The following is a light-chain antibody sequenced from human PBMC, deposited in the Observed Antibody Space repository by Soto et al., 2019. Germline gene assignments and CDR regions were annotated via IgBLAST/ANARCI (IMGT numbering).Light chain of an antibody. CDR1: HDIRNH. CDR3: QHYDDLPQVT. CDR2: DAS. V-gene: IGKV1-33*01. Sequence: DLQMIQTPSSLSASVGDRVTIACQASHDIRNHLNWYQQKPGKAPKLLIYDASTLEAGAPSRFSGTGSGTHFTLIISSLQPEDFATYFCQHYDDLPQVTFGPGTTVDI. J-gene: IGKJ3*01.